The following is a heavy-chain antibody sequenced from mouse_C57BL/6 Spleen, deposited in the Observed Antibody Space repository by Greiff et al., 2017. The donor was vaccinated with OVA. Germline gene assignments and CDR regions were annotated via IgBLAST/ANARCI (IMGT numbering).Heavy chain of an antibody. V-gene: IGHV3-6*01. Sequence: DVQLQESGPGLVKPSQSLSLTCSVTGYSITSGYYWNWIRQFPGNKLEWMGYISYDGSNNYNPSLKNRISITRDTSKNQFFLKLNSVTTEDTATYYCARETGTMEYFDYWGQGTTLTVSS. J-gene: IGHJ2*01. CDR3: ARETGTMEYFDY. CDR2: ISYDGSN. CDR1: GYSITSGYY. D-gene: IGHD4-1*01.